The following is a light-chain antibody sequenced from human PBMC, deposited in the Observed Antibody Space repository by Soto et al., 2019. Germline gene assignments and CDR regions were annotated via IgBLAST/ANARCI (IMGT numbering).Light chain of an antibody. CDR1: QSVSSSY. Sequence: EIVLTQSPGTLSLSPGERATLSCRASQSVSSSYLAWYQQKPGQAPRLLLFGASSRATGIPDRFSGSGSGTDFTLTSSRLEPEDCAVYDCQQYGSSPLTFGGGTKVEIK. J-gene: IGKJ4*01. CDR3: QQYGSSPLT. CDR2: GAS. V-gene: IGKV3-20*01.